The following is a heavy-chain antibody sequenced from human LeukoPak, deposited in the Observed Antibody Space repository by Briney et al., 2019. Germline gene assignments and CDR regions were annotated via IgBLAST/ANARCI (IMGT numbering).Heavy chain of an antibody. D-gene: IGHD2-2*01. Sequence: ASVKVSCKASGYTFTDYYMHWGRQAPGQGCEGMGWINPNDGDTNYAQKFQGRVTMTRDTSISIAHMEVSRLRSDDTAVYYCARANFLYCSSSTCLFDYWGQGTLVTVSS. V-gene: IGHV1-2*02. CDR2: INPNDGDT. J-gene: IGHJ4*02. CDR3: ARANFLYCSSSTCLFDY. CDR1: GYTFTDYY.